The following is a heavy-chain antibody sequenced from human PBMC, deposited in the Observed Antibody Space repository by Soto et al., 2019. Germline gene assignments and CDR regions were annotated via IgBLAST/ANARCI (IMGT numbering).Heavy chain of an antibody. Sequence: SETLSLTCTVSGGSISSGGYYWSWIRQHPGKGLEWIGYIYYSGSTNYNPSLKSRVTISVDTSKNQFSLKLSSVTAADTAVYYCAVRVTPDGITPQVFDYWGQGTLVTVPQ. CDR2: IYYSGST. J-gene: IGHJ4*02. V-gene: IGHV4-61*08. CDR1: GGSISSGGYY. CDR3: AVRVTPDGITPQVFDY. D-gene: IGHD3-10*01.